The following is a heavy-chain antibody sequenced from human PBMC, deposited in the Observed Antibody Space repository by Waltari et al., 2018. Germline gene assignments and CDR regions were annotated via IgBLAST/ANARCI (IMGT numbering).Heavy chain of an antibody. CDR2: IIPIFGTA. CDR3: ATTLAYYDSSGYYSGALAY. D-gene: IGHD3-22*01. Sequence: QVQLVQSGAEVKKPGSSVKVSCKASGGTFSSYAISWVRQAPGQGLEWMGGIIPIFGTANYAQKFQGRVTITADESTSTAYMELSSLRSEDTAVYYCATTLAYYDSSGYYSGALAYWGQGTLVTVSS. CDR1: GGTFSSYA. V-gene: IGHV1-69*01. J-gene: IGHJ4*02.